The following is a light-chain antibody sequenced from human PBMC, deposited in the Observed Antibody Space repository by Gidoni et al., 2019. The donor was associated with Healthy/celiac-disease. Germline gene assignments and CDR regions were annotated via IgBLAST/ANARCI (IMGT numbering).Light chain of an antibody. J-gene: IGKJ4*01. CDR1: QSVSSY. V-gene: IGKV3-11*01. Sequence: IVLTQSPATLSLSPGERATLSCRASQSVSSYLAWYQQKPGQAPRLLIYDASNRATGIPARFSGSGSGTDFTLTSSSLEPEDFAVYYCQQRSNWPSLTFXGXTKVEIK. CDR3: QQRSNWPSLT. CDR2: DAS.